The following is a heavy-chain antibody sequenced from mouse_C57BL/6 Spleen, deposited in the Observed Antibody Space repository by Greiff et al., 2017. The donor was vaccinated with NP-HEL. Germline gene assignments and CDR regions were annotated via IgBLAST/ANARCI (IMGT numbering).Heavy chain of an antibody. V-gene: IGHV1-82*01. CDR1: GYAFSSSW. Sequence: VQLQQSGPELVKPGASVKISCKASGYAFSSSWMNWVKQRPGKGLEWIGRIYPGDGDTNYNGKFKGKATLTADKSSSTAYMQLSSLTSEDSAVYFCARRPYEGYAMDYWGQGTSVTVSS. CDR2: IYPGDGDT. D-gene: IGHD2-14*01. CDR3: ARRPYEGYAMDY. J-gene: IGHJ4*01.